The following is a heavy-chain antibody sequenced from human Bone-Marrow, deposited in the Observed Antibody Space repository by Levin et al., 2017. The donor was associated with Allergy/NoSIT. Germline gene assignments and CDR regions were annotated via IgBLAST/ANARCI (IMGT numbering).Heavy chain of an antibody. V-gene: IGHV3-23*01. Sequence: GESLKISCAASGFTFRNFVMTWVRQAPGQGLEWVSAISGSGDRTCYADSLKGRFTISRDNSKNTLYLQMNSLRAEDTAVYYCAKAVLSRTYCFCDCYGSDYWDQGSQVTVSS. CDR2: ISGSGDRT. CDR3: AKAVLSRTYCFCDCYGSDY. D-gene: IGHD2-21*02. CDR1: GFTFRNFV. J-gene: IGHJ4*02.